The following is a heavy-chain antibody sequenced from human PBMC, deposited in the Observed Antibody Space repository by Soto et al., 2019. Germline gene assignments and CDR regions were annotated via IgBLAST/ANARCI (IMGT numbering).Heavy chain of an antibody. D-gene: IGHD6-19*01. Sequence: EMHLLESGGGLVQPGGSLRLSCAASGFTVSSFPMTWVRQAPGKGLEWVSSSSSSGDGSFYADSVKGRFTISRDSSKNMLFLQLSSLRAEDTAVYYCARKVAGSIWGQGTLVTVSS. J-gene: IGHJ4*02. V-gene: IGHV3-23*01. CDR1: GFTVSSFP. CDR3: ARKVAGSI. CDR2: SSSSGDGS.